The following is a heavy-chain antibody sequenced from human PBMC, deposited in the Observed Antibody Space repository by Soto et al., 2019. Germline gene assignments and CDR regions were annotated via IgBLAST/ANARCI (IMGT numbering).Heavy chain of an antibody. V-gene: IGHV5-10-1*01. CDR2: IDPSDSYT. J-gene: IGHJ6*02. Sequence: ESLKISCKGSGYSFTSYWISWVRQMPGKGLEWMGRIDPSDSYTNYSPSFQGHVTISADKSISTAYLQWSSLKASDTAMYYCARLTSGYWVYYGMDVWGQGTTVTVSS. CDR3: ARLTSGYWVYYGMDV. CDR1: GYSFTSYW. D-gene: IGHD3-3*01.